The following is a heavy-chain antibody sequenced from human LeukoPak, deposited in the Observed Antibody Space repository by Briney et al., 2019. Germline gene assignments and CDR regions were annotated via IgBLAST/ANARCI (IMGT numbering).Heavy chain of an antibody. CDR1: GLTFSTYW. Sequence: GGSLRLSCTASGLTFSTYWVHWVRQAPGKGLVWVSQIKFDGGLAGYADSVKGRFTISRDNAKNTLYLQTNTLGTEDTAVYYCVTGHYDSRMYFDLWGRGTLVTVSS. D-gene: IGHD3-16*01. CDR3: VTGHYDSRMYFDL. CDR2: IKFDGGLA. V-gene: IGHV3-74*01. J-gene: IGHJ2*01.